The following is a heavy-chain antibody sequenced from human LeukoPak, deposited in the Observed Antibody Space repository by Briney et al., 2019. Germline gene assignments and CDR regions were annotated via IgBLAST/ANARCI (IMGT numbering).Heavy chain of an antibody. V-gene: IGHV3-74*01. CDR2: INSDGSST. CDR1: GFTFSSYW. Sequence: GGSLRLSCAASGFTFSSYWMHWVRQAPGKGLVWVSRINSDGSSTSYADSVKGRFTISRDNAKNTLYLQMNSLRAEDTAVYYCACGGTMVRGVIFYWGQGTLVTVSS. CDR3: ACGGTMVRGVIFY. D-gene: IGHD3-10*01. J-gene: IGHJ4*02.